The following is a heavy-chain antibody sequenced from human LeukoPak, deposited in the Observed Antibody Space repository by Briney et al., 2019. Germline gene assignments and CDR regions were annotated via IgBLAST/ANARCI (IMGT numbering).Heavy chain of an antibody. CDR3: ASYSGSYHFGTYYFDY. CDR1: GFTFSSYW. J-gene: IGHJ4*02. Sequence: GGSLRLSCAASGFTFSSYWMSWVRQAPGKGLEWVANIKQDGSEKYYVDSVKGRFTISRDNAKNSLYLQMNSLRAEDTAVYYCASYSGSYHFGTYYFDYWGQGTLVTVSS. D-gene: IGHD1-26*01. V-gene: IGHV3-7*03. CDR2: IKQDGSEK.